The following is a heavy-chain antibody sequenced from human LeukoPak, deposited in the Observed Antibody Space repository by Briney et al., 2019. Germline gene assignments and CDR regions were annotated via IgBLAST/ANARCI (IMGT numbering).Heavy chain of an antibody. CDR1: GFTFSSYE. CDR2: ISSSGTTI. Sequence: PGGSLRLSCAASGFTFSSYEMNWVRQAPGKGLQWVSDISSSGTTIYYADSVKGRFTISRDNAKNSLYLQMNSLRAEDTAVYYCARECMDTTMVDAFDIWGQGTMVTVSS. CDR3: ARECMDTTMVDAFDI. V-gene: IGHV3-48*03. D-gene: IGHD5-18*01. J-gene: IGHJ3*02.